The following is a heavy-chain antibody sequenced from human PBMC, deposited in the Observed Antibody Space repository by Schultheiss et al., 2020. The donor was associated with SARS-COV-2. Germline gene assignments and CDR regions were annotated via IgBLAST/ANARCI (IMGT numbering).Heavy chain of an antibody. CDR3: ARSIAVAGTDY. D-gene: IGHD6-19*01. CDR1: GFTFSSYA. J-gene: IGHJ4*02. CDR2: ISYDGSNK. V-gene: IGHV3-30-3*01. Sequence: GGSLRLSCAASGFTFSSYAMHWVRQAPGKGLEWVAVISYDGSNKYYADSVKGRFTISRDNSKNTLYLQMNSLRAEDTAVYYCARSIAVAGTDYWGQGTLVTVSS.